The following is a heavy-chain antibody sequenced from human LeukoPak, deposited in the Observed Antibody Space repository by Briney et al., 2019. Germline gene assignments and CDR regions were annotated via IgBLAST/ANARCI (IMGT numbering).Heavy chain of an antibody. CDR1: GFSFSTHK. CDR3: ARAVNTAGWD. D-gene: IGHD5-18*01. J-gene: IGHJ4*02. Sequence: GGSLRLSCAASGFSFSTHKMNWVRQAPGKGLEWVAVISYDGTKIYYADSAKGRFTISRDNSKNTLYLQMNSLRAEDMAVYYCARAVNTAGWDWGQGTLVTVSS. V-gene: IGHV3-30-3*01. CDR2: ISYDGTKI.